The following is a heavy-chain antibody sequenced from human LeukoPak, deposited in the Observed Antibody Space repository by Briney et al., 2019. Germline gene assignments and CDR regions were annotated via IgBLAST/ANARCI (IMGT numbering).Heavy chain of an antibody. CDR3: AREYSGSYPTQFDY. Sequence: GGSLRLSCAASGFTFSRYSMNWIRQGPGKGLEWVSFISSSSGTIYYADSVRGRFTISRDNAKNSLYLQMNSLRAEDTAVYYCAREYSGSYPTQFDYWGQGTLVTVSS. J-gene: IGHJ4*02. V-gene: IGHV3-48*01. CDR1: GFTFSRYS. D-gene: IGHD1-26*01. CDR2: ISSSSGTI.